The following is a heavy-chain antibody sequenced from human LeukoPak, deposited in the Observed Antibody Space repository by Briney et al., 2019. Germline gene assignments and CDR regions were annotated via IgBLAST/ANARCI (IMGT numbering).Heavy chain of an antibody. D-gene: IGHD4/OR15-4a*01. J-gene: IGHJ6*02. CDR2: IDPSDSYT. CDR3: ARDGSTMVTPTGYYGMDV. Sequence: GESLKISCQTSGYSFTNYWIGWVRQMPGKGLEWMGRIDPSDSYTNYSPSFQGHVTISADKSISTAYLQWSSLKASDTAMYYCARDGSTMVTPTGYYGMDVWGQGTTVTVSS. CDR1: GYSFTNYW. V-gene: IGHV5-10-1*01.